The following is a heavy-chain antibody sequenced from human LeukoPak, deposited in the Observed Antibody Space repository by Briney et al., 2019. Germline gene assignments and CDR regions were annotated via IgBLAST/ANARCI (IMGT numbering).Heavy chain of an antibody. CDR3: AKDRYSGYEMAFDY. Sequence: SGGSLRLSCAASGLIFSSYDMHWVRQAPGKGLEWVAVISYDGSTKYYADSVKGRFTISRDNSKNTLYLQMNSLRAEDTAVYYCAKDRYSGYEMAFDYWGQGTLVTVSS. D-gene: IGHD5-12*01. CDR2: ISYDGSTK. CDR1: GLIFSSYD. V-gene: IGHV3-30*18. J-gene: IGHJ4*02.